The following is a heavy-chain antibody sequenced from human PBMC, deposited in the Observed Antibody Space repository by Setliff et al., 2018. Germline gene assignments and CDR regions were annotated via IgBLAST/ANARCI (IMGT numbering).Heavy chain of an antibody. CDR3: ARGYRGYYNFWSGSQGANWFDP. J-gene: IGHJ5*02. CDR2: IIPIFGTA. D-gene: IGHD3-3*01. CDR1: GGTFSSYA. V-gene: IGHV1-69*13. Sequence: ASVKVSYKASGGTFSSYAISWVRQAPGQGLEWMGGIIPIFGTANYAQKFQGRVTITAHESTSTAYMELSSLRSEDTAVYYCARGYRGYYNFWSGSQGANWFDPWGQGTLVTVSS.